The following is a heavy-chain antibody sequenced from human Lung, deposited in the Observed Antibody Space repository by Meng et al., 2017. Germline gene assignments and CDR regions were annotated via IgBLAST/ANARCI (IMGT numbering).Heavy chain of an antibody. J-gene: IGHJ4*02. V-gene: IGHV4-34*01. CDR1: GGSISGSY. Sequence: QVQLQQWGAGLLRPSENLSLTCAVYGGSISGSYWSWIRQSPAKGLEWIGKINHGGSTNYNPSLESRVTISVDTPKNQFSLRLTSMTVADTAVYYCARGPIVVAGRLDYWGQGTLVTVSS. CDR2: INHGGST. CDR3: ARGPIVVAGRLDY. D-gene: IGHD6-19*01.